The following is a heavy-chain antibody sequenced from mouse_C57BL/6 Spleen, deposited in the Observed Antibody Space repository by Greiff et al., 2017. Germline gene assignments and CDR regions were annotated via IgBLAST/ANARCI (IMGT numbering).Heavy chain of an antibody. J-gene: IGHJ4*01. V-gene: IGHV5-9-1*02. CDR2: ISSGGDYI. CDR3: TRDPYSNLYYYAMDY. CDR1: GFTFSSYA. D-gene: IGHD2-5*01. Sequence: DVMLVESGEGLVKPGGSLKLSCAASGFTFSSYAMSWVRQTPEKRLEWVAYISSGGDYIYYADTVKGRFTISRDNARNTLYLQMSSLKSEDTAMYYCTRDPYSNLYYYAMDYWGQGTSVTVSS.